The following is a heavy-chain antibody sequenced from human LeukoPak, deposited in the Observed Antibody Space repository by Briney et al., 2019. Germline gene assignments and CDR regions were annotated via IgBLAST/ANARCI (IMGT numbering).Heavy chain of an antibody. CDR3: ARVEQLVALDAFDI. D-gene: IGHD6-6*01. CDR1: GFTFSSYS. J-gene: IGHJ3*02. CDR2: ISSSSSYI. Sequence: GGSLRLSCAASGFTFSSYSMNWVRQAPGKGLEWVSSISSSSSYIYYADSVKGRFIISRDNAKNSLYLQMDSLRAEDTAVYYCARVEQLVALDAFDIWGQGTMVTVSS. V-gene: IGHV3-21*01.